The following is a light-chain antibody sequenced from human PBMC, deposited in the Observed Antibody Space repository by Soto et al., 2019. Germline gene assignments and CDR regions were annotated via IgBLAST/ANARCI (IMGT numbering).Light chain of an antibody. CDR3: QQYNSYPWT. J-gene: IGKJ1*01. CDR1: QSISSW. V-gene: IGKV1-5*03. Sequence: DLQMTQSPSTLSASVGDRVTITCRASQSISSWLAWYQQKPGKAPKLLIYKASTLESGVPSNFSGRGSGTEFTLTISSLQPEDFATYYCQQYNSYPWTFGQGTKVDVK. CDR2: KAS.